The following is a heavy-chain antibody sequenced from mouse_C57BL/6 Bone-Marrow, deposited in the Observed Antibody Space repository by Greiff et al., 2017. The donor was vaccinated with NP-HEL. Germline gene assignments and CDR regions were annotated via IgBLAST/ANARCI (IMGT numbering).Heavy chain of an antibody. D-gene: IGHD2-1*01. V-gene: IGHV5-4*01. Sequence: EVKVEESGGGLVKPGGSLKLSCAASGFTFSSYAMSWVRQTPEKRLEWVATISDGGSYTYYPDNVKGRFTISRDNAKNNLYLQRSHLKSEDTAMYYCARDHYGNYGWYFDVWGTGTTVTVSS. CDR2: ISDGGSYT. J-gene: IGHJ1*03. CDR3: ARDHYGNYGWYFDV. CDR1: GFTFSSYA.